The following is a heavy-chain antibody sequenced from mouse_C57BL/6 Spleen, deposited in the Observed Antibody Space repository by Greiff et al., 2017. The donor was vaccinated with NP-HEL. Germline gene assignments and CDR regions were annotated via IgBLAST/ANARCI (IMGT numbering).Heavy chain of an antibody. Sequence: QVQLQQPGAELVKPGASVKMSCKASGYTFTSYWITWVKQRPGQGLEWIGDIYPGSGSTNYNEKFKSKATLTVDTSSSTAYMQLSSLTSEDSAVYFCARGNYRGGAAWFAYWGQGTLVTVSA. CDR3: ARGNYRGGAAWFAY. D-gene: IGHD2-1*01. CDR1: GYTFTSYW. J-gene: IGHJ3*01. CDR2: IYPGSGST. V-gene: IGHV1-55*01.